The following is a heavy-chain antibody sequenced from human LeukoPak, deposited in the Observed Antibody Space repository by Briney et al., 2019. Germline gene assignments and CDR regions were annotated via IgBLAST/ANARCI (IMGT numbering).Heavy chain of an antibody. Sequence: TPSETLSLTCTVSGGSISSGGYYWSWIRQHPGKGLEWIGYIYYSGSTYYNPSLKSRVTISVDTSKNQFSLKLSSVTAADTAVYYCARVLRDSSGYYKWGFGFFDYWGQGTLVTVS. V-gene: IGHV4-31*03. CDR1: GGSISSGGYY. J-gene: IGHJ4*02. CDR2: IYYSGST. CDR3: ARVLRDSSGYYKWGFGFFDY. D-gene: IGHD3-22*01.